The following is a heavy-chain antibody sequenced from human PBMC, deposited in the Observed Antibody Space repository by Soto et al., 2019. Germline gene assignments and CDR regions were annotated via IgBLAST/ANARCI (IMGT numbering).Heavy chain of an antibody. CDR1: GGSFSTFA. J-gene: IGHJ2*01. V-gene: IGHV1-69*01. CDR2: IIPIFPTA. CDR3: ARGPSTDYPRLYDL. Sequence: VQLVQSGAEVKKPGSSVRVSCKASGGSFSTFAINWVRQAPGQGLEWMGEIIPIFPTANYAQKFQGRVTITADELTITSMELRSLTSEDTAVYFCARGPSTDYPRLYDLWGRGTLVTVSS. D-gene: IGHD3-16*01.